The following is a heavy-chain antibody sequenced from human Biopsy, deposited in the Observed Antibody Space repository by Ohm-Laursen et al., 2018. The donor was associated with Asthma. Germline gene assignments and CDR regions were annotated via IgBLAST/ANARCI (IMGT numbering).Heavy chain of an antibody. CDR3: ARKAGSCISRTCYSLDF. D-gene: IGHD2-2*01. J-gene: IGHJ4*02. CDR1: GGTFNTYV. Sequence: SESASCKSLGGTFNTYVIGWGRPAPGHGLEWMGGINSVFGTTTYPQKFQDRVTITADDSTSTVYMELSSLRSEDTAVYYCARKAGSCISRTCYSLDFWGQGTLVIVSS. CDR2: INSVFGTT. V-gene: IGHV1-69*13.